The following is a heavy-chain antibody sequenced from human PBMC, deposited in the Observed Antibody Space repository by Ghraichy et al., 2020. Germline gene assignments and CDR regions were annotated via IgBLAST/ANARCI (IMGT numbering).Heavy chain of an antibody. J-gene: IGHJ5*02. Sequence: GGSLRLSCAASGSTFSTYALSWVRQAPGKGLEWVSAISGSGGSTYYADSVKGRFTISRDNSKNTLYLQMNSLRAEDTAVYYWARTPTMYNWFDPWGQGTLVPV. CDR3: ARTPTMYNWFDP. V-gene: IGHV3-23*01. CDR2: ISGSGGST. CDR1: GSTFSTYA. D-gene: IGHD2-15*01.